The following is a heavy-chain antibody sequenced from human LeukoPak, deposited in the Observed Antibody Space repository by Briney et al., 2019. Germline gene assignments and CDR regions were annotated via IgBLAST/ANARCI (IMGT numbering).Heavy chain of an antibody. CDR3: ARLYCSSTSCPIDP. J-gene: IGHJ5*02. CDR1: GGSISSYC. Sequence: PSETLSLTCTVSGGSISSYCWSWIRQPPGKGLEWIGYIYTSGSTNYNPSLKSRVTISVDTSKNQFSLKLSSVTAADTAVYYCARLYCSSTSCPIDPWGQGTLVTVSS. V-gene: IGHV4-4*09. D-gene: IGHD2-2*01. CDR2: IYTSGST.